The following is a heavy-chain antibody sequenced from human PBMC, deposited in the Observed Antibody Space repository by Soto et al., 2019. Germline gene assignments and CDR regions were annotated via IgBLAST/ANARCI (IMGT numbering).Heavy chain of an antibody. Sequence: SETLSLTCAVYGGSFSGYYWSCIRQPPGKGLEWIGEINHSGSTNYNPSLKSRVTISVDTSKNQFSLKLSSVTAADTAVYYCARVHCSSTSCYLTGADNGFDPWGQGTLVTVSS. V-gene: IGHV4-34*01. D-gene: IGHD2-2*01. J-gene: IGHJ5*02. CDR3: ARVHCSSTSCYLTGADNGFDP. CDR1: GGSFSGYY. CDR2: INHSGST.